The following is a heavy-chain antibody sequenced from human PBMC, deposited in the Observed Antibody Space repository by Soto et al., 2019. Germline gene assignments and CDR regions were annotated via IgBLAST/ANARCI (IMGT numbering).Heavy chain of an antibody. V-gene: IGHV4-31*03. J-gene: IGHJ4*02. CDR1: GGSISSAGYY. D-gene: IGHD1-26*01. Sequence: QVQLQESGPGLVKPSQTLSLTCTVSGGSISSAGYYWSWIRQHPGKGLEWIGYIHSSGSSYYNPSLRSRVNISVDTPKHQFPPPLSSVTAADTAVYYRARSGTFVGATWDHWGQRTLVTVPS. CDR3: ARSGTFVGATWDH. CDR2: IHSSGSS.